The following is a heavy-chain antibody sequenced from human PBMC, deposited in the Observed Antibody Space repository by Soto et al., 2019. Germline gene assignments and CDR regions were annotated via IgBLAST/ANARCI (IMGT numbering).Heavy chain of an antibody. J-gene: IGHJ4*02. CDR3: ARDLNWNYSPYFDD. Sequence: GASVKVSCKASGYTFTSYGISWVRQAPGQGLEWMGWISAYNGNTNYAQKLQGRVTMTTDTSTSTAYMELRSLRSDDTAVYYCARDLNWNYSPYFDDWGQGTRVTVAS. CDR2: ISAYNGNT. CDR1: GYTFTSYG. V-gene: IGHV1-18*01. D-gene: IGHD1-7*01.